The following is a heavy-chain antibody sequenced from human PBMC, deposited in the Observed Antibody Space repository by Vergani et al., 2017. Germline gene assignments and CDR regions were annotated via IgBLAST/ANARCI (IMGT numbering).Heavy chain of an antibody. CDR3: ARGRITIFGVVTPFDY. Sequence: QVQLVQSGAEVKKPGASVTVSCKASGYTFTSYAMHWVRQAPGQRLEWMGWINAGNGNTKYSQKFQGRVTITRDTSASTAYMELSSLRSEDTAVYYCARGRITIFGVVTPFDYWGQGTLVTVSS. CDR2: INAGNGNT. J-gene: IGHJ4*02. CDR1: GYTFTSYA. D-gene: IGHD3-3*01. V-gene: IGHV1-3*01.